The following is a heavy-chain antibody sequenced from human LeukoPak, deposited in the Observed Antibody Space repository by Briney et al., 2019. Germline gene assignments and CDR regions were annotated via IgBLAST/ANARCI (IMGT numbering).Heavy chain of an antibody. CDR3: ARVPPSYDILTGYSLWTFDY. J-gene: IGHJ4*02. V-gene: IGHV1-2*02. CDR1: GYTFTVYY. D-gene: IGHD3-9*01. CDR2: INPNSGGT. Sequence: ASVTVSCKASGYTFTVYYMHWVRQAPGQGLEWMGWINPNSGGTNYAQKFQGRVTMTRDTSISTAYMELSRLRSDDTAVYYCARVPPSYDILTGYSLWTFDYWGQGTLVTASS.